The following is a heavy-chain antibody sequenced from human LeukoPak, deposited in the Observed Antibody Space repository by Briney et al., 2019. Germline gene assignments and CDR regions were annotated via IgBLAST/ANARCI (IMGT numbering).Heavy chain of an antibody. CDR1: GYSFTSNW. J-gene: IGHJ4*02. CDR3: ARLDSSSWYY. D-gene: IGHD6-13*01. Sequence: GESLKISGKGSGYSFTSNWIGWVRQMPGKGLEWMGIIFPGDSDTRYSPAFQGQVTISADKSISTAYLQWSSLKASDTAMYYCARLDSSSWYYWGQGTRVSVPS. CDR2: IFPGDSDT. V-gene: IGHV5-51*01.